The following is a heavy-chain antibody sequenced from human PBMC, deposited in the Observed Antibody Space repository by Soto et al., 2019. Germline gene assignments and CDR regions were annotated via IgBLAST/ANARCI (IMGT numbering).Heavy chain of an antibody. CDR2: ISSSGTTI. Sequence: QVQLVESRGGLVKPGGSLRLSCVASGITFSDYYMSWIRQAPGKGLEWVSYISSSGTTIYYADSVKGRFTISRDNAKNSLYLQMNSLRAEDTAVYYCARGPDDYVWGSDPPHFDYWGQGTLVTVSS. CDR1: GITFSDYY. V-gene: IGHV3-11*01. D-gene: IGHD3-16*02. J-gene: IGHJ4*02. CDR3: ARGPDDYVWGSDPPHFDY.